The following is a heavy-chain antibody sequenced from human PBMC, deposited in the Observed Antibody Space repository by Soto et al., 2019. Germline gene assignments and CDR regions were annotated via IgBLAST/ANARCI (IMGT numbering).Heavy chain of an antibody. CDR3: AHTYSSSWYDRAEYFQH. V-gene: IGHV2-5*02. Sequence: KESGPTLVIPTQTLTLTCTFSGFSLSTSGVGVGWIRQPPGKALEWLALIYWDDDKRYSPSLKSRLTITKDTSKNQVVLTMTNMDPVDTATYYCAHTYSSSWYDRAEYFQHWGQGTLVTVSS. J-gene: IGHJ1*01. CDR2: IYWDDDK. D-gene: IGHD6-13*01. CDR1: GFSLSTSGVG.